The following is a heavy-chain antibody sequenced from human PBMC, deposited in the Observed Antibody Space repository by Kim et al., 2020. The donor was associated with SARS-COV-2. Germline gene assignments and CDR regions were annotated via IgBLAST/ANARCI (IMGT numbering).Heavy chain of an antibody. CDR2: INWNGGST. V-gene: IGHV3-20*01. CDR1: GFTFDDYG. J-gene: IGHJ6*02. CDR3: ARDSAVGHCSGGSCGHYYYYGMDV. D-gene: IGHD2-15*01. Sequence: GGSLRLSCAASGFTFDDYGMSWVRQAPGKGLEWVSGINWNGGSTGYADSVKGRFTISRDNAKNSLYLQMNSLRAEDTALYHCARDSAVGHCSGGSCGHYYYYGMDVWGQGTTVTVSS.